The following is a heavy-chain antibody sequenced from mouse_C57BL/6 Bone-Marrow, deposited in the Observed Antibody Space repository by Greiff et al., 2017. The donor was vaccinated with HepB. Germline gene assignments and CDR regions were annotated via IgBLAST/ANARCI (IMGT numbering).Heavy chain of an antibody. Sequence: DVQLVESEGGLVQPGSSMKLSCTASGFTFSDYYMAWVRQVPEKGLEWVANINYDGSSTYYLDSLKSRFIISRDNAKNILYLQMSSLKSEDTATYYWSRDQGVVAAYYAMDYWGQGTSVTVSS. CDR2: INYDGSST. CDR1: GFTFSDYY. J-gene: IGHJ4*01. D-gene: IGHD1-1*01. CDR3: SRDQGVVAAYYAMDY. V-gene: IGHV5-16*01.